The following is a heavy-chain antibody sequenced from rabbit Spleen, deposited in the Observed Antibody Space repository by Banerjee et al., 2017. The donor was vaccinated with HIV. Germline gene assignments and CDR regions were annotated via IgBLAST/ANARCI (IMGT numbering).Heavy chain of an antibody. V-gene: IGHV1S40*01. J-gene: IGHJ3*01. CDR2: IDTGRSGFT. CDR1: GVSFTNNNY. Sequence: QSLEESGGDLVKPGASLTLTCTASGVSFTNNNYMCWVRQAPGKGLEWIACIDTGRSGFTYFASWAKGRFTISKTSSTTVTLQMTSLTAADTATYFCARDLVTAIGWNFALWGQGTLVTVS. D-gene: IGHD7-1*01. CDR3: ARDLVTAIGWNFAL.